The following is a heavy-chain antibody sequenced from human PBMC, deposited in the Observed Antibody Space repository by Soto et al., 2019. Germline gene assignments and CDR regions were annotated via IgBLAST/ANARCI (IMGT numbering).Heavy chain of an antibody. J-gene: IGHJ5*02. V-gene: IGHV4-39*01. CDR1: GGSISSSSYY. CDR3: ARRGSRSWYGS. CDR2: IYYSGST. Sequence: QLQLQESGPGLVKPSETLSLTCTVSGGSISSSSYYWGWIRQPPGKGLEWIGSIYYSGSTYYNPSLKGRVTISVDSSKCRFSLKRSSVTAAVTAVYYRARRGSRSWYGSWGQGTLVTVSS. D-gene: IGHD6-13*01.